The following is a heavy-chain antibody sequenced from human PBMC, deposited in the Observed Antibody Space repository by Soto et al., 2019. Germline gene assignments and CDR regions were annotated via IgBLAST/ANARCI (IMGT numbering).Heavy chain of an antibody. CDR3: AKIRNYDFWSGYPAGFDP. D-gene: IGHD3-3*01. J-gene: IGHJ5*02. Sequence: HPGGSLRLSCAASGFTFSSYWMSWVRQAPGKGLEWVANIKQDGSEKYYVDSVKGRFTISRDNAKNSLYLQMNSLRAEDTAVYYCAKIRNYDFWSGYPAGFDPWGQGTLVTVS. CDR2: IKQDGSEK. CDR1: GFTFSSYW. V-gene: IGHV3-7*01.